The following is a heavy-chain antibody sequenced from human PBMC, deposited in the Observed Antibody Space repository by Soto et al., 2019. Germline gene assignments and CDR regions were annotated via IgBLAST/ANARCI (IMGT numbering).Heavy chain of an antibody. V-gene: IGHV3-23*01. CDR2: ISGSGGST. Sequence: GGSLRLSCAASGFTFSTYAMSWVRQAPGKGLEWVSAISGSGGSTYYADSVKGRFTISRDKSKNTLYLQMNSLRAEDTALYYCAKSFSSNWYDYFDYWGQGSLVTVSS. CDR3: AKSFSSNWYDYFDY. J-gene: IGHJ4*02. CDR1: GFTFSTYA. D-gene: IGHD6-13*01.